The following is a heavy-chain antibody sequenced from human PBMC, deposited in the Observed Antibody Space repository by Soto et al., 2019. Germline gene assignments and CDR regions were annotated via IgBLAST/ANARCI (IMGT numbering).Heavy chain of an antibody. CDR3: ARVKWFGESGFDY. CDR1: GGSISSYY. CDR2: IYYAGYT. J-gene: IGHJ4*02. V-gene: IGHV4-59*01. Sequence: PSETLSLTCTVSGGSISSYYWSWIRQPPGKGLEWIGYIYYAGYTNYNPSLKSRVTISVDTSKNQFSLNVSSVTAADTAVYYCARVKWFGESGFDYWGQGTLVTVSS. D-gene: IGHD3-10*01.